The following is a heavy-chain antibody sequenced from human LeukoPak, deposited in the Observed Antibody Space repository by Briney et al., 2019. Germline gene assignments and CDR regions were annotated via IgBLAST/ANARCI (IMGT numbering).Heavy chain of an antibody. CDR3: AKARGICGGDCYSNRYGMDV. J-gene: IGHJ6*02. D-gene: IGHD2-21*02. CDR2: IYSGGST. V-gene: IGHV3-53*01. CDR1: GFTVSNSY. Sequence: GGSLRLSCAASGFTVSNSYMSWVRQAPGKGLEWVSVIYSGGSTYYADSVKGRFTISRDNSKNTLYLQMNSLRAEDTAVYYCAKARGICGGDCYSNRYGMDVWGQGTTVTVSS.